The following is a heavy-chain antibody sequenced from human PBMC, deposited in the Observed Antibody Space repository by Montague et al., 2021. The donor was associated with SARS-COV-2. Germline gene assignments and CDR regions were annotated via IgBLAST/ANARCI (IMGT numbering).Heavy chain of an antibody. J-gene: IGHJ6*03. CDR1: GGSISSGGYY. CDR2: IYYSGST. V-gene: IGHV4-31*03. Sequence: TLSLTCTVSGGSISSGGYYWSWIRQHPGKCPEWIGYIYYSGSTYYNPSLKSRVTISVDTSKNQFSLKLSSVTAADTAVYYCASTYGGNLGYYYYYMDVWGKGTTVTVSS. D-gene: IGHD4-23*01. CDR3: ASTYGGNLGYYYYYMDV.